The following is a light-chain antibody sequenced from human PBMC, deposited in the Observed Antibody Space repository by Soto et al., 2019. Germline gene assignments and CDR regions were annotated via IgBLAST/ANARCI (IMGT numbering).Light chain of an antibody. J-gene: IGLJ1*01. V-gene: IGLV2-8*01. CDR3: SSYAGTSIPYV. CDR1: NSDVGGYDY. CDR2: EVT. Sequence: QSVLTQPPSASGSPGQSVTISCTGSNSDVGGYDYVSWYQQHPGKAPKLLIYEVTKRPSGVPDRFSGSKSGNTASLTVSGLQTEDEADYYCSSYAGTSIPYVFGGGTKVTVL.